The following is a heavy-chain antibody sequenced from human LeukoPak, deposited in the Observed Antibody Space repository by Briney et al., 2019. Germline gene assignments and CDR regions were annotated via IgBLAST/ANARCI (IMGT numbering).Heavy chain of an antibody. CDR1: GFTFSSYG. CDR3: ARGSGSYTEYYFDY. J-gene: IGHJ4*02. Sequence: PGGSLRLSCAPSGFTFSSYGMHWVRQAPGKGLEWVAFIRYDGSDEYYGDSMKGRFAISRDISKNTLYLQMNSLRADDTAVYYCARGSGSYTEYYFDYWGQGTLVTVSS. V-gene: IGHV3-30*02. CDR2: IRYDGSDE. D-gene: IGHD1-26*01.